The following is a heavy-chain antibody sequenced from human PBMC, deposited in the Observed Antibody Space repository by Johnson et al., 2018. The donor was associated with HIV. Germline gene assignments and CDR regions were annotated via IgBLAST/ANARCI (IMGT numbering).Heavy chain of an antibody. CDR3: ASYGWGGNDAFDI. Sequence: VQLVESGGGLVQPGGSLRLSCAASGFTVSSYYMSWVRQAPGKGLEWVSVLFSGGTTYYADSVKGRFTISRDNSKNTLYLQMNSLRAEDTAVYYCASYGWGGNDAFDIWGQGTMVTVSS. J-gene: IGHJ3*02. CDR1: GFTVSSYY. V-gene: IGHV3-66*01. D-gene: IGHD4-23*01. CDR2: LFSGGTT.